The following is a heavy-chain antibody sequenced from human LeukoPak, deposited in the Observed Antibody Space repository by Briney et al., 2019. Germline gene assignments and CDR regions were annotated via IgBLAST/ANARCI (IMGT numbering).Heavy chain of an antibody. CDR3: VRDGYCTSASCYLPEYFQH. CDR1: GFTFSDYY. CDR2: ITSSGGSM. V-gene: IGHV3-11*04. Sequence: GGSLRLSCAASGFTFSDYYMTWVRQAPGKGLEWVSYITSSGGSMYYADSVKGRFTISRDNAKNSLYLQMNSLRAEDTAVYYCVRDGYCTSASCYLPEYFQHWGQGTLVTVSS. D-gene: IGHD2-2*01. J-gene: IGHJ1*01.